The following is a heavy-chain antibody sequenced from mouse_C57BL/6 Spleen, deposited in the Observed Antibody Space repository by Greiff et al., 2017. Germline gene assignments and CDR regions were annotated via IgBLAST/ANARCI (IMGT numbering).Heavy chain of an antibody. V-gene: IGHV5-9*01. CDR2: ISGGGGNT. J-gene: IGHJ2*01. CDR1: GFTFSSYT. D-gene: IGHD1-2*01. Sequence: VKLVESGGGLVKPGGSLKLSCAASGFTFSSYTMSWVRQTPEKRLEWVATISGGGGNTYYPDSVKGRFTISRDNDKNTLYLQMSSLRSEDTALYYCARLITTVSYDFDYWGQGTTLTVSS. CDR3: ARLITTVSYDFDY.